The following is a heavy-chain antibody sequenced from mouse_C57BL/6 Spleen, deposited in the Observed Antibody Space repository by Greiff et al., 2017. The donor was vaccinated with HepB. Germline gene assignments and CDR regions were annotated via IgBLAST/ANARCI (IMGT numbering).Heavy chain of an antibody. D-gene: IGHD1-1*01. CDR3: ARTYGSYFDY. CDR2: IYPGGGYT. Sequence: QVQLKESGAELVRPGTSVKMSCKASGYTFTNYWIGWAKQRPGHGLEWIGDIYPGGGYTNYNEKFKGKATLTADKSSSTAYMQFSSLTSEDSAIYYCARTYGSYFDYRGQGTTLTVSS. CDR1: GYTFTNYW. V-gene: IGHV1-63*01. J-gene: IGHJ2*01.